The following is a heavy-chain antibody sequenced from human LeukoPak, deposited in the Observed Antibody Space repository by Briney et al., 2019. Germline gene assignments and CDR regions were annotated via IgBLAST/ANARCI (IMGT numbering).Heavy chain of an antibody. Sequence: ASVKVSCKASGYTFTGYYMHWVRPAPGQGLEWMGWINPNSGGTNYAQKFQGRVTMTRDTSISTAYMELSRLRSDDTAVYYCARDGAARGNYYYYMDVWGKGTTVTVSS. CDR2: INPNSGGT. CDR1: GYTFTGYY. J-gene: IGHJ6*03. D-gene: IGHD6-6*01. CDR3: ARDGAARGNYYYYMDV. V-gene: IGHV1-2*02.